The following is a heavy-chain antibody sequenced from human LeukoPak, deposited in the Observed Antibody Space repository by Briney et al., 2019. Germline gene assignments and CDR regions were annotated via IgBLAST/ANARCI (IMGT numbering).Heavy chain of an antibody. CDR2: IYYSGST. CDR1: GGSLSSCSYY. J-gene: IGHJ4*02. Sequence: SETLSLTCTVSGGSLSSCSYYWGWIRQPPGKGLEWIGSIYYSGSTYYNPSRKSRVTISVDTSKNQFSLKLSSVTAADTAVYYCARELVLLTVDYWGQGTLVTVSS. CDR3: ARELVLLTVDY. D-gene: IGHD6-6*01. V-gene: IGHV4-39*07.